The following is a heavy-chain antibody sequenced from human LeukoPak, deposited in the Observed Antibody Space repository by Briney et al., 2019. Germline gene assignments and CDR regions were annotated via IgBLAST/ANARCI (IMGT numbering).Heavy chain of an antibody. J-gene: IGHJ6*02. D-gene: IGHD2-15*01. CDR1: GFTFSNYN. V-gene: IGHV3-21*01. CDR3: TKDGRVASAATRPTYYYGMDV. CDR2: ISSRGSYI. Sequence: GGSLRLSCAASGFTFSNYNINWVRQAPGKGLEWVSCISSRGSYIYYADSVKGRFTISRDNAKNSLYLQMNSLRAEDTAVYYCTKDGRVASAATRPTYYYGMDVWGQGTTIIVSS.